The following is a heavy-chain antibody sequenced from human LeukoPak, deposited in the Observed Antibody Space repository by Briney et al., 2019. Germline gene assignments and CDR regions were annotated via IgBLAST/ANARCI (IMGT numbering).Heavy chain of an antibody. J-gene: IGHJ5*02. CDR1: GYTFTSYG. V-gene: IGHV1-18*01. D-gene: IGHD1-26*01. CDR3: ARVSEAGATEGWFDP. CDR2: ISAYNGNT. Sequence: ASVKVSCKASGYTFTSYGISWVRQAPGQGLEWMGWISAYNGNTNYAQKLQGRVTMTTDTSTSTAYMELRCLRSDDTAVYYCARVSEAGATEGWFDPWGQGTLVTVSS.